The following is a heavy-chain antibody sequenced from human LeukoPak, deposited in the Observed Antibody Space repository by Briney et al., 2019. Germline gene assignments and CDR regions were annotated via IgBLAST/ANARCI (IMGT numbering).Heavy chain of an antibody. V-gene: IGHV3-48*03. CDR2: ISTSGSTT. CDR3: ARGALHVFDY. Sequence: GGSLRLSCAASGCTFSDYEINWVRQAPGKGLEWVSCISTSGSTTYYADSVKGRFTVSRDNAKNSLFLQMNTLTVEDTAVYYCARGALHVFDYWGQGTPVTVSS. J-gene: IGHJ4*02. CDR1: GCTFSDYE. D-gene: IGHD3-10*02.